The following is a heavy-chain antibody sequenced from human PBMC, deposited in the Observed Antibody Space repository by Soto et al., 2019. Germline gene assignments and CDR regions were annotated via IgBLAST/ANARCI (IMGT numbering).Heavy chain of an antibody. CDR2: IIPIFGTA. D-gene: IGHD3-10*01. V-gene: IGHV1-69*13. CDR3: ARDRGAGFDP. J-gene: IGHJ5*02. Sequence: SVKVSCKASGGTFSSYAISWVRQAPGQGLEWMGGIIPIFGTANYAQKFQGRVTITADESTSTAYMELRSLRSDDTAVYYCARDRGAGFDPWGQGTLVTVSS. CDR1: GGTFSSYA.